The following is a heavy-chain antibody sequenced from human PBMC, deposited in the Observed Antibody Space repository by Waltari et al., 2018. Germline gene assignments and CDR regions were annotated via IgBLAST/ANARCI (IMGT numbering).Heavy chain of an antibody. Sequence: QLQLQESGPGLVKPSETLSLTCTVSGGSISSSSYYWGWIRQPPGKGLEWIGSIYYSGSTYYNPSLKSRVTISVDTSKNQFSLKLSSVTAADTAVYYCARWPTVIGDDYWGQGTLVTVSS. CDR3: ARWPTVIGDDY. V-gene: IGHV4-39*01. CDR2: IYYSGST. D-gene: IGHD4-4*01. J-gene: IGHJ4*02. CDR1: GGSISSSSYY.